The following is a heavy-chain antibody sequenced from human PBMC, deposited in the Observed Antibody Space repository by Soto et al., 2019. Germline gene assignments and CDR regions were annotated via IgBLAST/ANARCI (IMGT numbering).Heavy chain of an antibody. CDR1: GYTFTGYY. V-gene: IGHV1-2*02. Sequence: ASVKVSCKASGYTFTGYYIHWVRQAPGQGLEWMGWSNSNIGGTNYAQKFQGRVTMTRDTSIRTAYMELSRLSSDDTAVYYFARDTYYDTWSGYLRPPYYFDYWGQGTLVTVSS. J-gene: IGHJ4*02. CDR3: ARDTYYDTWSGYLRPPYYFDY. CDR2: SNSNIGGT. D-gene: IGHD3-3*01.